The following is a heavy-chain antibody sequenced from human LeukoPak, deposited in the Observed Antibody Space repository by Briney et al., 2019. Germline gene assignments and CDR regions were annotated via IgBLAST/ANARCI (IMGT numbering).Heavy chain of an antibody. CDR1: GFTFSSYG. V-gene: IGHV3-23*01. J-gene: IGHJ4*02. D-gene: IGHD3-22*01. CDR2: ISGSGGST. Sequence: GGSLRLSCAASGFTFSSYGMSWVRQAPGKGLEWVSAISGSGGSTYYADSVKGRFTIFRDNHKNMMYLQMNSLRVEDTAVYYCAKGHGDASGYYYFDSWGQGTLVTVST. CDR3: AKGHGDASGYYYFDS.